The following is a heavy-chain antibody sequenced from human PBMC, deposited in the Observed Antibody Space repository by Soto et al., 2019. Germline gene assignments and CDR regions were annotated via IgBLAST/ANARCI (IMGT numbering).Heavy chain of an antibody. Sequence: QVQLVESGGGLVKPGGSLRRSCATSGFTFSDYYMSWIRQAPGKGLEFVSYISPKGTYRTYADSVKGRFTISRDNAKNSLYLQVNSLRADDPAVYYCSRGGGGGLFDLWGQGTFVTVSS. CDR1: GFTFSDYY. V-gene: IGHV3-11*06. CDR3: SRGGGGGLFDL. J-gene: IGHJ5*02. D-gene: IGHD2-21*01. CDR2: ISPKGTYR.